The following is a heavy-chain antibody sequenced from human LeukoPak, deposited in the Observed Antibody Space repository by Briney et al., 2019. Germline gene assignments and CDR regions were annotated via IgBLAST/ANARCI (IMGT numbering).Heavy chain of an antibody. J-gene: IGHJ4*02. D-gene: IGHD5-18*01. Sequence: ASVKVSCKASGYTFTGYYMHWVRQAPGQGLEWMGWMNPNSGNTGYAQKFQGRVTMTRNTSISTAYMELSSLRSEDTAVYYCARGQIHDYWGQGTLVTVSS. CDR3: ARGQIHDY. V-gene: IGHV1-8*02. CDR2: MNPNSGNT. CDR1: GYTFTGYY.